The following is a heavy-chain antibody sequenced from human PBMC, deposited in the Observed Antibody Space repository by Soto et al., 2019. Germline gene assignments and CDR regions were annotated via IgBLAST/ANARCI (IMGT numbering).Heavy chain of an antibody. Sequence: ASVKVSCKASGGTFSSYAISWVRQAPGQGLEWMGGIIPIFGTANYAQKFQGRVTITADESTSTAYMELSSLRSEDTAVYYCARGVLYYYYYYGTDVWGQGTTVTVSS. V-gene: IGHV1-69*13. D-gene: IGHD1-1*01. J-gene: IGHJ6*02. CDR2: IIPIFGTA. CDR1: GGTFSSYA. CDR3: ARGVLYYYYYYGTDV.